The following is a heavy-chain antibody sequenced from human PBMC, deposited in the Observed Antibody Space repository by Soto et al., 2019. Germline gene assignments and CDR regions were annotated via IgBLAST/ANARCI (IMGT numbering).Heavy chain of an antibody. CDR3: ARVYSNYFGPRAVRDSEPRYYYYYYYMDV. J-gene: IGHJ6*03. Sequence: EVQLVESGGGLVQPGGSLRLSCAASGFTVSSNYMSWVRQAPGKGLEWVSVIYSGGSTYYADSVKGRFTISRHNSKNTLYLQMNSLRAEDTAVYYCARVYSNYFGPRAVRDSEPRYYYYYYYMDVWGKGTTVTVSS. D-gene: IGHD4-4*01. CDR1: GFTVSSNY. V-gene: IGHV3-53*04. CDR2: IYSGGST.